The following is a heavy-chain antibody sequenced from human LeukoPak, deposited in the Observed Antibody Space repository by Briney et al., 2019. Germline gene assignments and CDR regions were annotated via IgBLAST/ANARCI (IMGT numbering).Heavy chain of an antibody. CDR1: GFTVSSNY. V-gene: IGHV3-66*01. J-gene: IGHJ4*02. Sequence: GGSLRLSCAASGFTVSSNYMSWVRQAPGKGLEWVSVIYSGGNTYYADSVKGRFTISRDNSKNTLYLQMNSLRAEDTAVYYCTRTHIAQYDFWTASLWGQGTLVTVSS. CDR2: IYSGGNT. CDR3: TRTHIAQYDFWTASL. D-gene: IGHD3-3*01.